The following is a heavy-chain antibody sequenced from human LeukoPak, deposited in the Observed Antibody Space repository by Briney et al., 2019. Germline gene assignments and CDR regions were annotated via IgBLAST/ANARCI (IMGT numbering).Heavy chain of an antibody. CDR1: GGSISSYY. V-gene: IGHV4-59*12. J-gene: IGHJ6*03. CDR2: IYYDGST. D-gene: IGHD2-2*01. CDR3: ARIVRNLVVPAAMRYYYYYMDV. Sequence: PSETLSLTCTVSGGSISSYYWSWIRQSPGKGLEWIGYIYYDGSTYYNPSLKSRVTISVDTSKNQFSLKLSSVTAADTAVYYCARIVRNLVVPAAMRYYYYYMDVWGKGTTVTVSS.